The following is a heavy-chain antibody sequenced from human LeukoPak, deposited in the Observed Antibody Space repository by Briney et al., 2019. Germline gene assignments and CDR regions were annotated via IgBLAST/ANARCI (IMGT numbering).Heavy chain of an antibody. CDR1: GFIFSSYN. CDR3: ARARSSYGYGDAFDI. Sequence: PGGFLRLSCAASGFIFSSYNIDWVRQAPGKGLEWVSSISSSSSYIYYADSVKGRFTISRDNAKNSLYLQMNSLRAEDTAVYYCARARSSYGYGDAFDIWGQGTMVTVSS. J-gene: IGHJ3*02. V-gene: IGHV3-21*01. D-gene: IGHD5-18*01. CDR2: ISSSSSYI.